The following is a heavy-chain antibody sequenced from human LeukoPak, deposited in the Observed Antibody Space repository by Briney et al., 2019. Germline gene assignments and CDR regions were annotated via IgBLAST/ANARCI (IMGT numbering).Heavy chain of an antibody. CDR3: ARLSDSDSNGYYWGFEY. D-gene: IGHD3-22*01. CDR2: IYYTGST. CDR1: GGSISYYY. J-gene: IGHJ4*02. Sequence: PSETLSLTCTVSGGSISYYYWGWIRQPPGKGLECIGYIYYTGSTNYNPSLKSPVPISVHPSRNQFSLKLSSVTAADTAVYYCARLSDSDSNGYYWGFEYWGQGTLVTVSS. V-gene: IGHV4-59*08.